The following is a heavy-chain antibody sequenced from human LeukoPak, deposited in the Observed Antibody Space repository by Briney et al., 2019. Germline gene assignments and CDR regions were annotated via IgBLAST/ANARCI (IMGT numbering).Heavy chain of an antibody. CDR3: ARPSLNTGSYFDC. Sequence: PGGSLRLSCEASGFSFSNYWMSWVRQAPGKGLEWVANIKQDGSEIYYVDSVRGRFTISRDNAKNSLYLQMNSLRAEDTAVYYCARPSLNTGSYFDCWGQGILVSVSS. V-gene: IGHV3-7*01. CDR1: GFSFSNYW. J-gene: IGHJ4*02. D-gene: IGHD1-26*01. CDR2: IKQDGSEI.